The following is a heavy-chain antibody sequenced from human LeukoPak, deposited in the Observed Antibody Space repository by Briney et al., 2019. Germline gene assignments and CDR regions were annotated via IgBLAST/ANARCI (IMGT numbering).Heavy chain of an antibody. V-gene: IGHV3-33*06. CDR1: GFPFNSYG. CDR3: PNIGNYNSRKILGY. CDR2: IWYDGSNK. J-gene: IGHJ4*01. D-gene: IGHD1-7*01. Sequence: PGGSLRLSCAASGFPFNSYGIDWVRQAPGKGLEWVAVIWYDGSNKYYADSLKGRFTISRDNSKNTLYLQMNSLRAEDTAVYYCPNIGNYNSRKILGYSGHGTLVTVSS.